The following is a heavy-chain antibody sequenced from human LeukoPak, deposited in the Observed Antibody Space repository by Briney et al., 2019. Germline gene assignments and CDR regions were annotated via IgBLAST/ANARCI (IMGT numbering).Heavy chain of an antibody. D-gene: IGHD5-12*01. J-gene: IGHJ6*02. V-gene: IGHV3-11*03. CDR2: TSTTTYT. CDR3: AKRFRYNGAWTYGMDV. Sequence: PGGSLRLSCAASGFSFSDSYMSWIRQASGKGLECVSYTSTTTYTIYADSVKGRFTISRDNAKNSVYLQMNSLTAADTAVYYCAKRFRYNGAWTYGMDVWGQGTAVTVSS. CDR1: GFSFSDSY.